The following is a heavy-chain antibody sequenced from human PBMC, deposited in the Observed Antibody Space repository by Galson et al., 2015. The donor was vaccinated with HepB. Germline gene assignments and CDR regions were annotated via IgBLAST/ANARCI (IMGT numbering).Heavy chain of an antibody. CDR3: AREGDSGEAGFDY. Sequence: SVKVSCKASGYTFTSYYMHWVRQAPGQGLEWMGIINPSGGSTNYAQKLQGRVTMTRDTSTSTVYMELSSLRSEDTAVYYCAREGDSGEAGFDYWGQGTLVTVSS. V-gene: IGHV1-46*04. CDR2: INPSGGST. CDR1: GYTFTSYY. D-gene: IGHD3-10*01. J-gene: IGHJ4*02.